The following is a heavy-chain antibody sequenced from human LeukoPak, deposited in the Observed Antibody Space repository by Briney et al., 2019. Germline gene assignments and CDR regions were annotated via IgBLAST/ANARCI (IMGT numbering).Heavy chain of an antibody. D-gene: IGHD6-6*01. CDR1: GYTFTGYY. V-gene: IGHV1-2*02. CDR3: ARGAPRIAARHWFDP. J-gene: IGHJ5*02. Sequence: ASVKVSCKASGYTFTGYYMHWVRQAPGQGLEWMGWINPNSGGTNYAQKFQGRVTMTRDTSISTAYMELSRLRSDDTAVYYCARGAPRIAARHWFDPWGQGTLVTVSS. CDR2: INPNSGGT.